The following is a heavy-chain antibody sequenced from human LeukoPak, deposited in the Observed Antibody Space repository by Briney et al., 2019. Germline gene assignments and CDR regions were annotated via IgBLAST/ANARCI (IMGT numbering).Heavy chain of an antibody. Sequence: SETLSLTCTVSGDSISSYYWSWIRQPPGKGLEWIGYIYYSGSTNYNPSLKSRVTISVDTSKNQFSLKLSSVTAADTAVYYCARGIAARLVYWGQGTLVTVSS. V-gene: IGHV4-59*01. CDR1: GDSISSYY. CDR3: ARGIAARLVY. J-gene: IGHJ4*02. CDR2: IYYSGST. D-gene: IGHD6-6*01.